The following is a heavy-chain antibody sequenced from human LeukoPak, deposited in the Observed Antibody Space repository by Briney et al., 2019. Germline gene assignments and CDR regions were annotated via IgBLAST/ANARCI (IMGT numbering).Heavy chain of an antibody. V-gene: IGHV3-48*02. CDR1: GFSFSSYS. D-gene: IGHD1-1*01. J-gene: IGHJ4*02. CDR3: ARKATDFDD. CDR2: ISSTSNTI. Sequence: GGSLRLSCAASGFSFSSYSMNWVRQAPGKGLEWVSYISSTSNTIYYADSVKGRFAISRDNAENSLYLQMNSLRDEDTAVYYCARKATDFDDWGQATLVTVSS.